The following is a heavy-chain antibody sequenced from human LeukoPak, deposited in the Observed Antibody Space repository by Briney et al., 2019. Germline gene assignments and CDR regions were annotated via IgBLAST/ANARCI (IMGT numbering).Heavy chain of an antibody. V-gene: IGHV4-31*03. D-gene: IGHD3-22*01. J-gene: IGHJ4*02. CDR3: ARHGRYYDSSGYYYFDY. CDR2: IYYSGST. CDR1: GGSISSGGYY. Sequence: SQTLSLTCTVSGGSISSGGYYWSWIRQHPGKGLEWIGYIYYSGSTYYNPSLKSRVTISVDTSKNQFSLKLSSVTAADTAVYYCARHGRYYDSSGYYYFDYWGQGTLVTVSS.